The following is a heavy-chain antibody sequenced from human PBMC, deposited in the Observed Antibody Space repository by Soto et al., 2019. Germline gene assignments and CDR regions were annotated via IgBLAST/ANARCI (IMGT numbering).Heavy chain of an antibody. D-gene: IGHD5-12*01. CDR3: AKISVATIRLGYDY. CDR1: GFTFSSYA. CDR2: ISGSGGST. V-gene: IGHV3-23*01. J-gene: IGHJ4*02. Sequence: EVQLLESGGGLVQPGGSLRLSCAASGFTFSSYAMSWVRQAPGKGLEWVSAISGSGGSTYYADSVKGRFTISRDNSKNTLYRQMNSLRAEDTAVYYCAKISVATIRLGYDYWGQGTLVTVSS.